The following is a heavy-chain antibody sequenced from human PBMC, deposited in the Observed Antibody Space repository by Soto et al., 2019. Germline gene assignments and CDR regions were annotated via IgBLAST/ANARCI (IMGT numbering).Heavy chain of an antibody. CDR2: IRSKAHGETT. CDR3: TAGTLYPVLDYDY. Sequence: GGSLRLSCTASGFTFGDYAMSWVRQAPGKGMEGVGCIRSKAHGETTEYAASVKGKFTISIDDAKVIAYLQINSLKTEDTAVYYCTAGTLYPVLDYDYWGQGTLVAV. D-gene: IGHD2-8*01. CDR1: GFTFGDYA. V-gene: IGHV3-49*04. J-gene: IGHJ4*02.